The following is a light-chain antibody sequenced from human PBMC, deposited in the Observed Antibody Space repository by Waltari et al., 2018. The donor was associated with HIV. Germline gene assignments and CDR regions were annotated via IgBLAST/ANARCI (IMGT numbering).Light chain of an antibody. CDR2: GHN. V-gene: IGLV1-44*01. CDR3: SAWDDSLRATV. Sequence: QSVMSHPPSASGTPRQTVNISCSGRFSTLGPNTVTWYQQSPGTAPRLLIYGHNQRPSGVPDRFSGSRSGTSASLTIGGLQSEDEADYYCSAWDDSLRATVFGTGTRVTVL. J-gene: IGLJ1*01. CDR1: FSTLGPNT.